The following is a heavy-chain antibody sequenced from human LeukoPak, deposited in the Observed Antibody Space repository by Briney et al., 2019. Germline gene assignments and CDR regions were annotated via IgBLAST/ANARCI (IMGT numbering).Heavy chain of an antibody. V-gene: IGHV3-30-3*01. CDR1: GFTFSSYA. D-gene: IGHD3-16*01. J-gene: IGHJ4*02. Sequence: GRSLRLSCAASGFTFSSYAMHWVRQAPGKGLEWVAVISYDGSNKYYADSVKGRFTISRDNSKNTLYLQMNSLRAEDTAVYYCARDRSYDYVWGSLHFDYWGQGTLVTVSS. CDR2: ISYDGSNK. CDR3: ARDRSYDYVWGSLHFDY.